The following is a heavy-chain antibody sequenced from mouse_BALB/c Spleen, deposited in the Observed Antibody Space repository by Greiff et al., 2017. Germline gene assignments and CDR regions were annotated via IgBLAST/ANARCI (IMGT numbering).Heavy chain of an antibody. J-gene: IGHJ3*01. V-gene: IGHV1S34*01. CDR1: GYSFTGYY. Sequence: LVKTGASVKISCKTSGYSFTGYYMHWVKQSHGKSLEWIGYISCYNGATSYNQKFKGKATFTVDTSSSTAYMQFNSLTSEDSAVYYCARGYDGYFAYWGQGTLVTVSA. CDR2: ISCYNGAT. CDR3: ARGYDGYFAY. D-gene: IGHD2-3*01.